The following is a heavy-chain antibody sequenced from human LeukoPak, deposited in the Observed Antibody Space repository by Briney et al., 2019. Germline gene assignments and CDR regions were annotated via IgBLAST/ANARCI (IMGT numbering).Heavy chain of an antibody. V-gene: IGHV1-69*05. CDR1: GGTFSSYA. D-gene: IGHD3-10*01. J-gene: IGHJ4*02. Sequence: ASVKVSCKASGGTFSSYAISWVRQAPGQGLEWMGGIIPIFGTANYAQKFQGRVTITTDESTSTAYMELSSLRSEDTAVYYCATETPFYYGSGSYYPYFDYWGQGTLVTVSS. CDR2: IIPIFGTA. CDR3: ATETPFYYGSGSYYPYFDY.